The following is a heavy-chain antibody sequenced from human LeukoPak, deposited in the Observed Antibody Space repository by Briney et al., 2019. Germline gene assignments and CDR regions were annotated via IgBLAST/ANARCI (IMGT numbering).Heavy chain of an antibody. Sequence: SETLSLTCTVSGGSISGYYWSWIRQPPGKGLEWIGEINHSGSTNYNPSLKSRVTISVDTSKNQFSLKLSSVTAADTAVYYCAGLGVTQQYYYGMDVWGQGTTVTVSS. CDR3: AGLGVTQQYYYGMDV. D-gene: IGHD3-3*01. J-gene: IGHJ6*02. CDR2: INHSGST. CDR1: GGSISGYY. V-gene: IGHV4-34*01.